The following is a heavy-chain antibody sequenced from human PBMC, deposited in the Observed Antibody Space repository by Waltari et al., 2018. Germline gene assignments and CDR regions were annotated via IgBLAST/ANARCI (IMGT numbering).Heavy chain of an antibody. CDR2: ISYSGST. J-gene: IGHJ5*02. D-gene: IGHD2-2*01. Sequence: QVQLQESGPGLVKPSETLSLTCTVSGGSISSYYWSWIRQPPGKGLEWIGYISYSGSTNYNPSLKSRVTISVDTSKNQFSLKLSSVTAADTAVYYCARWLLYCSTTRCYHWFDPWGQGTLVTVSS. CDR3: ARWLLYCSTTRCYHWFDP. CDR1: GGSISSYY. V-gene: IGHV4-59*01.